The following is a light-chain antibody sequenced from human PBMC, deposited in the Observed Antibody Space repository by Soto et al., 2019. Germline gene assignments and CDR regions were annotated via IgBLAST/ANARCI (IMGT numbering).Light chain of an antibody. V-gene: IGLV2-14*01. Sequence: QSALTQPASVSGSPGQSITISCTGTSSDVGGYSYVSWYQQLPGKAPKLMIYDVSDRPSGVSNRFSGSKSGNTASLTISGLQAEDEADYYRSSYTSSSLYVFGTGTKVTVL. J-gene: IGLJ1*01. CDR2: DVS. CDR3: SSYTSSSLYV. CDR1: SSDVGGYSY.